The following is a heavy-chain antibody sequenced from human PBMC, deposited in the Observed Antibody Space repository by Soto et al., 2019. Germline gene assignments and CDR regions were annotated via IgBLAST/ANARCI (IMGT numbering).Heavy chain of an antibody. CDR2: ISGSGSTI. CDR1: GFTFSSYA. Sequence: LRLSCAASGFTFSSYAVSWVRQAPGKGPEWISSISGSGSTIYYADSVKGRFTISRDNSKNTLYLQMSSLRAEDTAVYYCAKVFYYYDSSGYYYFDYWRQGTLVTVSS. D-gene: IGHD3-22*01. CDR3: AKVFYYYDSSGYYYFDY. V-gene: IGHV3-23*01. J-gene: IGHJ4*02.